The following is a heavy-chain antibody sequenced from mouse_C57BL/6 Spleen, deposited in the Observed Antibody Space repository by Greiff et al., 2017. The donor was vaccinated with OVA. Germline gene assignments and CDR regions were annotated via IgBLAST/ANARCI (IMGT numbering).Heavy chain of an antibody. CDR1: GYSITSGYY. CDR3: ASEGLYSYFDY. D-gene: IGHD2-12*01. V-gene: IGHV3-6*01. CDR2: ISYDGSN. J-gene: IGHJ2*01. Sequence: EVKLVESGPGLVKPSQSLSLTCSVTGYSITSGYYWNWIRQFPGNKLEWMGYISYDGSNNYNPSLKNRISITRDTSKNQFFLKLNSVTTEDTATYYCASEGLYSYFDYWGQGTTLTVSS.